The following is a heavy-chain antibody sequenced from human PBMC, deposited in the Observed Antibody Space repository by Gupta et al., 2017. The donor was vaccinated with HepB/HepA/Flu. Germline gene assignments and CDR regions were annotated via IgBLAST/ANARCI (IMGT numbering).Heavy chain of an antibody. D-gene: IGHD6-13*01. CDR1: GFTVRSNY. CDR2: IYSGGST. Sequence: EVQLVESGGGLVQPGGSLRLSCAASGFTVRSNYMSWVRQAPGKGLEWVSVIYSGGSTYYADSVKGRFTISRDNSKNTLYLQMNSLRAEDTAVYYCARGGSSSWYGWFDPWGQGTLVTVSS. J-gene: IGHJ5*02. V-gene: IGHV3-66*01. CDR3: ARGGSSSWYGWFDP.